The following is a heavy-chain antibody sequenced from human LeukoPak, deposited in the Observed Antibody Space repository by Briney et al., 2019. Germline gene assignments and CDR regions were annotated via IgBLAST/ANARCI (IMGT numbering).Heavy chain of an antibody. CDR1: GFTFSSYS. CDR3: ARDPPVNYYGSVSYYDY. Sequence: GGSLRLSCAASGFTFSSYSMNWVRQAPGKGLEWVSSISSSSSYIYYADSVKGRFTISRDNDKNSLYLQMNSLRAVDTPVYYRARDPPVNYYGSVSYYDYWGQGTLVTVSS. J-gene: IGHJ4*02. D-gene: IGHD3-10*01. CDR2: ISSSSSYI. V-gene: IGHV3-21*01.